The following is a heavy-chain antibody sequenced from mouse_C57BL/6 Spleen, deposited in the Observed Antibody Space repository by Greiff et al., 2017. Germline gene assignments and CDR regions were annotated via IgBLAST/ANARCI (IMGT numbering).Heavy chain of an antibody. CDR1: GFTFSDYG. D-gene: IGHD2-2*01. CDR3: ARRSTMVTAGAMDY. J-gene: IGHJ4*01. Sequence: EVKLVESGGGLVKPGGSLKLSCAASGFTFSDYGMHWVRQAPEKGLEWVAYISSGSSTIYYADTVKGRFTISRDNAKNTLFLQMTSLGSEDTAMYYCARRSTMVTAGAMDYWGQGASVTVSS. CDR2: ISSGSSTI. V-gene: IGHV5-17*01.